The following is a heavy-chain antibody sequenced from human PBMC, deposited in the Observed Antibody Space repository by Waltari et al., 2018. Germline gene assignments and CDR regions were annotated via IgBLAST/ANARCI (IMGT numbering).Heavy chain of an antibody. Sequence: EVQLLESGGGLVQPGGSLRLSCAASGFTFGNSALSWVRQAPGKGREWISGISGISSSTYYADSVKGRFTISRDNSKNTLYLQMNSLRVEDTAVYFCAKVEGGIVTRYYALDIWGQGTMVTVSS. J-gene: IGHJ3*02. V-gene: IGHV3-23*01. CDR3: AKVEGGIVTRYYALDI. D-gene: IGHD3-16*02. CDR1: GFTFGNSA. CDR2: ISGISSST.